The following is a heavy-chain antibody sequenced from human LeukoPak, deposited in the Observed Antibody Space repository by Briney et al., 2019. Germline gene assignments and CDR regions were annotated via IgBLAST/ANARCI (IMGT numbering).Heavy chain of an antibody. CDR1: GFTFSSYA. V-gene: IGHV3-30-3*01. Sequence: PGRSLRLSCAASGFTFSSYAMHWVRQAPGKGLEWVAVISYDGSNKYYADSVKGRFTISRDNSKNTLYLQMNSLRAEDTAVYYCARKGYCSSTSCPTYYDYWGQGTLVTVSS. J-gene: IGHJ4*02. CDR2: ISYDGSNK. CDR3: ARKGYCSSTSCPTYYDY. D-gene: IGHD2-2*01.